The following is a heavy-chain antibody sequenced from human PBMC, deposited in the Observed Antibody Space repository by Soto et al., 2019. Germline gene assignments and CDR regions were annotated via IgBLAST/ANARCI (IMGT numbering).Heavy chain of an antibody. CDR2: IIPILGIA. CDR3: ARADSDYARLNDYYYMDV. V-gene: IGHV1-69*02. CDR1: GGTFSSYT. J-gene: IGHJ6*03. D-gene: IGHD4-4*01. Sequence: GASVKVSCKASGGTFSSYTISWVRQAPGQGLEWMGRIIPILGIANYAQKFQGRVTITADKSTSTAYMELSSLRSEDTAVYYCARADSDYARLNDYYYMDVCGKRPTASVAS.